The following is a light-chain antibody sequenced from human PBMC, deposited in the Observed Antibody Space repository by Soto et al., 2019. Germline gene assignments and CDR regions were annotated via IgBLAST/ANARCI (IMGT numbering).Light chain of an antibody. CDR2: EVN. CDR1: NSDVGGYNY. J-gene: IGLJ1*01. Sequence: QPVLTQPPSASGSHGQSVTISRTGTNSDVGGYNYVSWYQQYPGKAPKLIIYEVNERPSGVPDRFSGSKSGNTASLTVSGLQTADEADYYCSSYAGSNWYVFGTGTKVTVL. CDR3: SSYAGSNWYV. V-gene: IGLV2-8*01.